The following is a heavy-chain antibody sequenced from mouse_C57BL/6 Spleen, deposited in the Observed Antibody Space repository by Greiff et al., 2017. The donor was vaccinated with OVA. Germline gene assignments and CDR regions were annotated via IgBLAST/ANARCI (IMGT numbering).Heavy chain of an antibody. J-gene: IGHJ4*01. D-gene: IGHD3-3*01. CDR2: IHPSDSDT. Sequence: QVQLKQPGAELVKPGASVKVSCKASGYTFTSYWMHWVKQRPGQGLEWIGRIHPSDSDTNYNQKFKGKATLTVDKSSSTAYMQLSSLTSEDSAVYYCAIEGPLGAMDYWGQGTSVTVSS. CDR1: GYTFTSYW. V-gene: IGHV1-74*01. CDR3: AIEGPLGAMDY.